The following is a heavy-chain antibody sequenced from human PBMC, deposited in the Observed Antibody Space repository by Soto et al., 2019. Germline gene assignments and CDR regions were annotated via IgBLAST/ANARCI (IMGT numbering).Heavy chain of an antibody. CDR1: GYTFTSYG. D-gene: IGHD4-17*01. Sequence: ASVKVSCKASGYTFTSYGISWVRQAPGQGLEWMGWISAYNGNTNYAQKLQGRVTMTTDTSTSTAYMELRSLRSDDTAVYYYARGNGDYVLYYFDYWGQGTLVTVSS. J-gene: IGHJ4*02. CDR2: ISAYNGNT. CDR3: ARGNGDYVLYYFDY. V-gene: IGHV1-18*04.